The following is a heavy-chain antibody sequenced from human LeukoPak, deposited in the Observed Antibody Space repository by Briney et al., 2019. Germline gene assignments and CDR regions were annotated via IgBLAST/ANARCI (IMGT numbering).Heavy chain of an antibody. CDR3: ARSPAAIDY. CDR1: GGSISSSSYY. CDR2: IYYSGST. V-gene: IGHV4-39*01. D-gene: IGHD2-2*01. Sequence: SETLSLTCTVSGGSISSSSYYWGWIRQPPGKGLEWIGSIYYSGSTYYNPSLKSRVTISVDTSKNQFSLKLNSVTAADTAVYYCARSPAAIDYWGQGTLVTVSS. J-gene: IGHJ4*02.